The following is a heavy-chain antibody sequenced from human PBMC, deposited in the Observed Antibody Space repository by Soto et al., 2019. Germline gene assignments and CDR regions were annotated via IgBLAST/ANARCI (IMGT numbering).Heavy chain of an antibody. V-gene: IGHV4-61*03. CDR2: IFYTGVT. J-gene: IGHJ2*01. CDR1: GGSVSNASFY. Sequence: QVQLQESGPGLVKPSETLSLTCSVSGGSVSNASFYWTWIRQAPGPGLEYIGYIFYTGVTNYNPSLSSRVTISLDTSKNHVSLKLNSMTAADTAVYYCVRVLDSSWYADLWGRGTLVTVSS. CDR3: VRVLDSSWYADL. D-gene: IGHD3-22*01.